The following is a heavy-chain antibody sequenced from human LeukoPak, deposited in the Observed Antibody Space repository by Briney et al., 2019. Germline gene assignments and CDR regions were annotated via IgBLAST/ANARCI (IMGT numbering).Heavy chain of an antibody. V-gene: IGHV3-15*01. CDR1: GFTFSNAW. J-gene: IGHJ6*03. CDR2: IKSKTDGGTT. Sequence: GGPLRLSCAASGFTFSNAWMSWVRQAPGKGLEWVGRIKSKTDGGTTDYAAPVKGRFTISRDDSKNTLYLQMNSLKTEDTAVYYCTTLSGYDYYVSYYYYYMDVWGKGTTVTVSS. D-gene: IGHD5-12*01. CDR3: TTLSGYDYYVSYYYYYMDV.